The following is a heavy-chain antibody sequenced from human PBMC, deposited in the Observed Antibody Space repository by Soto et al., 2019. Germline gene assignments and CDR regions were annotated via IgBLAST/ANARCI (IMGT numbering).Heavy chain of an antibody. V-gene: IGHV3-30*18. D-gene: IGHD7-27*01. CDR2: ISYDGSNK. Sequence: GGSLRLSCAASGFTFSSYGMHWVRQAPGKGLEWVAVISYDGSNKYYADSVKGRFTISRDNSKNTLYLQMNSLRAEDTAVYYCAKDLSVPSGYYFDYWGQGTLVTVSS. CDR3: AKDLSVPSGYYFDY. J-gene: IGHJ4*02. CDR1: GFTFSSYG.